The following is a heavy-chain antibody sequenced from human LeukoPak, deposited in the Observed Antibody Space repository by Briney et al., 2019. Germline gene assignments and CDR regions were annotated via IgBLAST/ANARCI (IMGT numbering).Heavy chain of an antibody. Sequence: SVKVSCKASGGTFSSYAISWVRQAPGQGLEWMGGIIPMFGTAHYAQKFQGRVTITTDESTSTAYMELSSLRSEDTAVYYCARDLGMRGYYYMDVWGKGTTVTVSS. CDR2: IIPMFGTA. CDR1: GGTFSSYA. CDR3: ARDLGMRGYYYMDV. V-gene: IGHV1-69*05. J-gene: IGHJ6*03.